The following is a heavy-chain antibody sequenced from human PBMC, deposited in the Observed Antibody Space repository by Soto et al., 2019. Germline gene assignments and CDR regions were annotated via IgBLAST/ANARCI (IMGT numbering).Heavy chain of an antibody. CDR1: GGSISSGDYY. CDR2: IYYSGST. CDR3: ARGIRGSGSYYRGGYNCFDP. D-gene: IGHD3-10*01. J-gene: IGHJ5*02. Sequence: PSETLSLTCTVPGGSISSGDYYWSWIRQPPGKGLEWIGYIYYSGSTYYNPSLKSRVTISVDTSKNQFSLKLSSVTAADTAVYYCARGIRGSGSYYRGGYNCFDPWGQGTLVTVSS. V-gene: IGHV4-30-4*01.